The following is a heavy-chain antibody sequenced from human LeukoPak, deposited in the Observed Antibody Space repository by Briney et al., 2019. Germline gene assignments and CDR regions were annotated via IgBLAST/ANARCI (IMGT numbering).Heavy chain of an antibody. V-gene: IGHV3-30*18. J-gene: IGHJ4*02. CDR2: ISYDGTDK. D-gene: IGHD6-19*01. CDR3: AKGDGSGWVRRCFDC. Sequence: GGSLRLSCAASGFTFSSYGMHWVRQAPGKGLEWVAVISYDGTDKYHADSVKGRFTISRDNSKNTLYLQMNSLRAEDTAVYYCAKGDGSGWVRRCFDCWGQGTLVTVSS. CDR1: GFTFSSYG.